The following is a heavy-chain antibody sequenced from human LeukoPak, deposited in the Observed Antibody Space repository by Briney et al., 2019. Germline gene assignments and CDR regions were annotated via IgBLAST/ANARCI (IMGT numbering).Heavy chain of an antibody. CDR1: GFTFSSYA. CDR2: ISSNGGST. CDR3: VRGGGDY. V-gene: IGHV3-64*01. J-gene: IGHJ4*02. Sequence: PGGSLRLSCAASGFTFSSYAMHWVRQAPGKGLEYVSAISSNGGSTYYANSVKGRFTIPRDNSKNTLYLQMGSLRAEDMAVYYCVRGGGDYWGQGTLVTVSS. D-gene: IGHD3-16*01.